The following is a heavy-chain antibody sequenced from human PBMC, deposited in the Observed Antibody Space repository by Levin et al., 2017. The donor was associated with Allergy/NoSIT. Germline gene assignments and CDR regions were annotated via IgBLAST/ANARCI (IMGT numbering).Heavy chain of an antibody. CDR3: ASGRGVVRGADI. CDR2: IYYSGST. D-gene: IGHD3-10*01. Sequence: SCTVSGGSVSSGSYYWSWIRQPPGKGLEWIGYIYYSGSTNYNPSLKSRVTISVDTSKNQFSLKLSSVTAADTAVYYCASGRGVVRGADIWGQGTLVTVSS. CDR1: GGSVSSGSYY. V-gene: IGHV4-61*01. J-gene: IGHJ4*02.